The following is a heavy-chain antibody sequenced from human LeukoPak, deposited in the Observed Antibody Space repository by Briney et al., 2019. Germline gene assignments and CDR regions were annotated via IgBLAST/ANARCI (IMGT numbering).Heavy chain of an antibody. J-gene: IGHJ3*02. V-gene: IGHV3-9*01. CDR2: ISWNSGSI. CDR1: GFTFDDYA. D-gene: IGHD6-19*01. CDR3: AKSNSPGIAVAGTFDI. Sequence: GRSLRLSCAASGFTFDDYAMHWVRQAPGKGLEWVSGISWNSGSIGYADSVKGRFTTSRDNAKNSLYLQMNSLRAEDTALYYCAKSNSPGIAVAGTFDIWGQGTMVTVSS.